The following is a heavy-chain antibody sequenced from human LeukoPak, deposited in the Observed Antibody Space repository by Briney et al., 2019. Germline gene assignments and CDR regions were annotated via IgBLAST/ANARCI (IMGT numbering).Heavy chain of an antibody. CDR3: ARDGSVYTGSPELGYYNYYMDV. CDR1: GGTFSSYA. CDR2: INPSGGST. D-gene: IGHD6-6*01. Sequence: ASVKVSCKASGGTFSSYAISWVRQAPGQGLEWMGIINPSGGSTSYAQKFQGRVTMTGDTSTSTVNMDLSSLRSEDTAVYYCARDGSVYTGSPELGYYNYYMDVWGKGTTVTVSS. V-gene: IGHV1-46*01. J-gene: IGHJ6*03.